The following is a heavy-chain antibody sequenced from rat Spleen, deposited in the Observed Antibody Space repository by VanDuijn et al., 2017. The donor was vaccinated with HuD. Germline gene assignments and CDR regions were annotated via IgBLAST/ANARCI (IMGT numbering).Heavy chain of an antibody. D-gene: IGHD1-7*01. V-gene: IGHV2S30*01. CDR2: MRYDGDT. CDR1: GFSLTDYS. J-gene: IGHJ1*01. CDR3: TREDYGYPYWYFDF. Sequence: QVQLKESGPGLVQPSQTLSLTCTVSGFSLTDYSVHWVRQPPGKGLEWMGRMRYDGDTYYNSALKSRLSISRETSKSQVFLKLTMLQTEDTAIYECTREDYGYPYWYFDFWGPGTMVTVSS.